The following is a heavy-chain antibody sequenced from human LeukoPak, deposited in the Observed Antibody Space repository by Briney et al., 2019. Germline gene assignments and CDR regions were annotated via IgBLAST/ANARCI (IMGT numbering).Heavy chain of an antibody. CDR1: GYTFTSYG. CDR2: ISAYNGNT. CDR3: ARVGFDFWSGLDTPLFDY. D-gene: IGHD3-3*01. J-gene: IGHJ4*02. V-gene: IGHV1-18*01. Sequence: ASVKVSCKASGYTFTSYGISWVRQAPGQGLEWMGWISAYNGNTNYAQKLQGRVTMTTDTSTSTANMELRSLRSDDTAVYYCARVGFDFWSGLDTPLFDYWGQGTLVTVSS.